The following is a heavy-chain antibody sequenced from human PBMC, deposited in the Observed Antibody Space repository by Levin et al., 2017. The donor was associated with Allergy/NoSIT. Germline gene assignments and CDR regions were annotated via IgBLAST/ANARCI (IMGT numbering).Heavy chain of an antibody. Sequence: SETLSLTCTVSGDSFSIGGYYWTWIRQYPGKGLEWIGYIYYSGSTYYNASLKSRIIVSVDTSKNQVSLKLNSVTAADTAVYYCARKRAQWGESPPGYWGQGILVTVSS. CDR3: ARKRAQWGESPPGY. J-gene: IGHJ4*02. V-gene: IGHV4-31*03. CDR1: GDSFSIGGYY. D-gene: IGHD6-19*01. CDR2: IYYSGST.